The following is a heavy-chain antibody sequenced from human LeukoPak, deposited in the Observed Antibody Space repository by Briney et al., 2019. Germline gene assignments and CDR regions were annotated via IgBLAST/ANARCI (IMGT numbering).Heavy chain of an antibody. CDR2: IRSDGTNK. Sequence: GGSLRLSCAAAGFTFSSYGMHWVRQAPGKGLEWVAFIRSDGTNKYYADSVKGRFTISRDNSKNTLYLQMNSLRAEDTAVYYCVSDTAMVISGWYFDLWGRGTLVTVSS. D-gene: IGHD5-18*01. CDR1: GFTFSSYG. CDR3: VSDTAMVISGWYFDL. V-gene: IGHV3-30*02. J-gene: IGHJ2*01.